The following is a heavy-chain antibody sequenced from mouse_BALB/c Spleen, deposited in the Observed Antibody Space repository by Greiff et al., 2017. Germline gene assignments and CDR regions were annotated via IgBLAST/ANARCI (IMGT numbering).Heavy chain of an antibody. CDR2: IYPGDGDT. V-gene: IGHV1-80*01. D-gene: IGHD2-1*01. CDR3: ARGGGNYVFDY. CDR1: GYAFSSYW. J-gene: IGHJ2*01. Sequence: VHLVESGAELVRPGSSVKISCKASGYAFSSYWMNWVKQRPGQGLEWIGQIYPGDGDTNYNGKFKGKATLTADKSSSTAYMQLSSLTSEDSAVYFCARGGGNYVFDYWGQGTTLTVSS.